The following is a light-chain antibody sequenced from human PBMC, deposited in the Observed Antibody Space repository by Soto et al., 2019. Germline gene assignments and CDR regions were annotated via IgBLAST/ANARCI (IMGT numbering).Light chain of an antibody. CDR2: GAS. V-gene: IGKV3-20*01. CDR1: QYIGTS. J-gene: IGKJ2*01. CDR3: QQYGGSPLYT. Sequence: EIVLTQSPGTLYLSPGERATLSCRASQYIGTSLAWYQQRPGQAPRILIWGASNRATGFPDRFSASGSGTDFTLTISRLEPEDFAVYYCQQYGGSPLYTFGQGTKLEIK.